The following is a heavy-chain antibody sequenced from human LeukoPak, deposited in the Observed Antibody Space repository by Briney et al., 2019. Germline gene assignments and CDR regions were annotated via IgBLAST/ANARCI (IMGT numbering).Heavy chain of an antibody. CDR3: AKDRGIISDY. CDR2: ILYDGTKK. D-gene: IGHD3-10*01. CDR1: GFTFSSFG. V-gene: IGHV3-30*02. Sequence: GGSLRLSCAASGFTFSSFGMHWVRQAPGQGLEWVAFILYDGTKKYYADSVKGRFTISRDNSKNTLSLQMNSLRAEDTAVYYCAKDRGIISDYWGQGTLVTVSS. J-gene: IGHJ4*02.